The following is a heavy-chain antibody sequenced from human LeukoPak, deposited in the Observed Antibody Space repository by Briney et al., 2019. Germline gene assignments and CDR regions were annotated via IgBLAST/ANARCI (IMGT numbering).Heavy chain of an antibody. CDR1: GFTFNNYA. D-gene: IGHD4-17*01. V-gene: IGHV3-23*01. CDR3: AKDPGAVXXXDS. CDR2: INAGGCST. J-gene: IGHJ4*02. Sequence: PGGPLRLSCAASGFTFNNYAMSWVPQAPGKGLEWVSSINAGGCSTYYADSVKGRFTISRDISKQTMYLKMNSLTVEDRAVYYCAKDPGAVXXXDSWGQXXLVTVSS.